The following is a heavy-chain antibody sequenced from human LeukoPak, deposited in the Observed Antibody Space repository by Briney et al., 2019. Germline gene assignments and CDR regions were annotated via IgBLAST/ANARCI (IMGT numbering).Heavy chain of an antibody. D-gene: IGHD2-21*02. CDR3: ARGPTRGAYCGGDCPNDAFDI. V-gene: IGHV3-23*01. Sequence: HPGGSLRLSCAASGFTFSSYAMSWVRQAPGKGLEWVSAISGSGGSAYYADSVKGRFTISRDNSKNTLYLQMNSLRAEDTAVYYCARGPTRGAYCGGDCPNDAFDIWGQGTMVTVSS. CDR2: ISGSGGSA. J-gene: IGHJ3*02. CDR1: GFTFSSYA.